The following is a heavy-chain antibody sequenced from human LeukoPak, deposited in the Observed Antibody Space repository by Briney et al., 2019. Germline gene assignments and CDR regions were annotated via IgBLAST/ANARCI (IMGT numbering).Heavy chain of an antibody. D-gene: IGHD3-16*02. CDR3: PSPRGGDWGSYRYVAFYI. CDR1: GGTFSSYA. J-gene: IGHJ3*02. V-gene: IGHV1-69*06. CDR2: IIPIFGTA. Sequence: SVNVSCMASGGTFSSYAISWVRQAPGQGLEWMGGIIPIFGTANYAQKFQGRGTITADKSTSTAYMEGSSLRYEETAGYYCPSPRGGDWGSYRYVAFYICGQGTMVTVSS.